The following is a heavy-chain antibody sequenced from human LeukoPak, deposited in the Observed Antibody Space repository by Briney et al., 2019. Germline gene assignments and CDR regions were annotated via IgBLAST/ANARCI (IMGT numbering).Heavy chain of an antibody. CDR2: IHYSGST. Sequence: SETLSLTCTVSGASINSRTYYWAWIRQPPGKGLEWIGSIHYSGSTYYNLSLKSRVTISVDTSKNQFFLKLSSVTAADTAVYHCAKSDHTKTYYFDYWGQGALVTVSS. V-gene: IGHV4-39*01. CDR1: GASINSRTYY. J-gene: IGHJ4*02. CDR3: AKSDHTKTYYFDY. D-gene: IGHD1-14*01.